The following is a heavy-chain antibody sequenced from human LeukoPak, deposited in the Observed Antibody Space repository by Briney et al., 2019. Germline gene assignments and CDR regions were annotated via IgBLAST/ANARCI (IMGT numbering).Heavy chain of an antibody. J-gene: IGHJ6*04. Sequence: SETLSLTCTVSGDSISSRTSDFWGWIRQSPGKGLEWIAEISYIGTTFYNPSLESRVSISVDTSKNQFSLKLGSVTAADTAVYYCARVESIGSSVDVWGKGTTVTVSS. CDR1: GDSISSRTSDF. V-gene: IGHV4-39*07. CDR3: ARVESIGSSVDV. D-gene: IGHD1-1*01. CDR2: ISYIGTT.